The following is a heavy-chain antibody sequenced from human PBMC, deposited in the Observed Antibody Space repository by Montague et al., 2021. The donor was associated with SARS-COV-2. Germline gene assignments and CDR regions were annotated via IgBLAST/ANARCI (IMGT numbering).Heavy chain of an antibody. D-gene: IGHD5-12*01. CDR3: AHRPTLYSGYVASPFDP. V-gene: IGHV2-5*02. Sequence: ALVKPTQTLTLTCTFSGFSLSTSGVGVGWIRQPPGKALEWLALIYWDDDKRYSPSLKSRLTITKDTSKNQVVLTMTNMDPVDTATYYCAHRPTLYSGYVASPFDPWGQGTLVTVSS. CDR1: GFSLSTSGVG. CDR2: IYWDDDK. J-gene: IGHJ5*02.